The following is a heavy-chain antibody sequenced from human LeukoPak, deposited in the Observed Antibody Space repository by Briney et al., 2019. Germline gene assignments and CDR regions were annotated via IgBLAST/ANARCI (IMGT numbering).Heavy chain of an antibody. J-gene: IGHJ4*02. Sequence: ASVKVSCKSSGYTFTNYAITWVRQAPGQGLERMGWISGYNGNTDYAQKFLGRVTMTTDTSTSTAYMELRSLTSDDTAVYFCARDVDWSLDYWGQGTLVTVSS. CDR1: GYTFTNYA. CDR3: ARDVDWSLDY. D-gene: IGHD3/OR15-3a*01. V-gene: IGHV1-18*01. CDR2: ISGYNGNT.